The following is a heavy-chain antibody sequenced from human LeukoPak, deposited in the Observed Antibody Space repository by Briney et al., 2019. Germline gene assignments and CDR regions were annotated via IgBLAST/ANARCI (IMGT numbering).Heavy chain of an antibody. CDR2: ISNDGTIQ. J-gene: IGHJ4*02. CDR1: GFTFRAYA. Sequence: GGSLGLSCAASGFTFRAYAMHWVRQAPGKGLEWLAVISNDGTIQYYADSVKGRFTISRDNSRNIMNLQTDSLRPEDTALYYCARAMVRGVIPYWGQGTLVTVSS. D-gene: IGHD3-10*01. CDR3: ARAMVRGVIPY. V-gene: IGHV3-30*04.